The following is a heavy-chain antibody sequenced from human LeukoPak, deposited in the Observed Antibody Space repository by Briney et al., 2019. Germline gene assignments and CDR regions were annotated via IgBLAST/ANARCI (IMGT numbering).Heavy chain of an antibody. V-gene: IGHV1-69*13. Sequence: ASVKVSCKASGYTFTSYAMNWVRQAPGQGLEWMGGIIPFFGTGNYAQKFQGRVTITADESTSTAYMELSSLRSEDTAVYYCAWGTVYYDSYYFDYWGQGTLVTVSS. CDR1: GYTFTSYA. J-gene: IGHJ4*02. D-gene: IGHD3-22*01. CDR2: IIPFFGTG. CDR3: AWGTVYYDSYYFDY.